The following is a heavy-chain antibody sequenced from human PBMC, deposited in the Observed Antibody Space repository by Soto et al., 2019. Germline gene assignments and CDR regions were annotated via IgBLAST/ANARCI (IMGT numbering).Heavy chain of an antibody. V-gene: IGHV4-31*03. J-gene: IGHJ5*02. D-gene: IGHD1-7*01. Sequence: SETLSLTCTISGGSISSGGYYWSWILQHPGKGLEWIGYIYYSGSTYYNPSLKSRVTIAVDTSKNQFSLMLNSVTAADTAAYYCARRAATGTNVWFDPWGQGTLVTVSS. CDR1: GGSISSGGYY. CDR3: ARRAATGTNVWFDP. CDR2: IYYSGST.